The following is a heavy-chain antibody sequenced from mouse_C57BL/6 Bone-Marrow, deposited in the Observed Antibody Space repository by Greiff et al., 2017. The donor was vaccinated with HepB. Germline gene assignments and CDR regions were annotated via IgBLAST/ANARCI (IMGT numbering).Heavy chain of an antibody. V-gene: IGHV3-6*01. CDR2: ISYDGSN. D-gene: IGHD4-1*01. CDR1: GYSITSGYY. J-gene: IGHJ2*01. CDR3: AREEGLTGTDCDY. Sequence: EVQLQESGPGLVKPSQSLSLTCSVTGYSITSGYYWYWIRQFPGNKLEWMGYISYDGSNNYNPSHKNRISITSDTSKNQFFLKLNSVTTEDTATYYCAREEGLTGTDCDYWGQGTTLTVSS.